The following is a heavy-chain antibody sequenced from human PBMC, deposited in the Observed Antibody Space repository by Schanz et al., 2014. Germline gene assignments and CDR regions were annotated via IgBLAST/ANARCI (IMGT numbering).Heavy chain of an antibody. CDR1: GGSISSGTYY. J-gene: IGHJ5*02. D-gene: IGHD6-25*01. CDR3: AREPLSGYNWFDP. V-gene: IGHV4-61*02. Sequence: QVQLQESGPGLVKPSQTLSLTCIVSGGSISSGTYYWSWLRQPAGKGLEWIGRIYTSGSTNYNPSHKSRATISLDTSKNQSSQKLSSLTAADTAVYYCAREPLSGYNWFDPWGQGSLVTVSS. CDR2: IYTSGST.